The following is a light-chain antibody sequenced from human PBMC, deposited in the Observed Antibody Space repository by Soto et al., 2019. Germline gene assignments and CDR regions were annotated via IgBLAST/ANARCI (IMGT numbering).Light chain of an antibody. CDR3: QQSYSAPYT. V-gene: IGKV1-39*01. CDR2: AAS. Sequence: DIQMTPSPSSLSASVGDRVTITCRASQSISSYLNWYQQKPGKAPKLLIYAASSLHSGVPSRFSGSGSETDFTLTISSLQPEDFATYICQQSYSAPYTFGQGTKLEIK. CDR1: QSISSY. J-gene: IGKJ2*01.